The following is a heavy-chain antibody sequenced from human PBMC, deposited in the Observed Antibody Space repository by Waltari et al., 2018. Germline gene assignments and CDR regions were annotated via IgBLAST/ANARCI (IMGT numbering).Heavy chain of an antibody. J-gene: IGHJ3*02. CDR3: VRDPGWGAFDI. V-gene: IGHV3-7*01. Sequence: EVQLVESGGGLVQPGGSLSLPCAAPGFPFRSCWMRWVRQAPGKGLECVGLINEDGSREDYVDSVKGRFTISRDNAKNSLFLQMNSMRAEDTAMYYCVRDPGWGAFDIWGQGTMVTVSS. CDR2: INEDGSRE. CDR1: GFPFRSCW. D-gene: IGHD6-19*01.